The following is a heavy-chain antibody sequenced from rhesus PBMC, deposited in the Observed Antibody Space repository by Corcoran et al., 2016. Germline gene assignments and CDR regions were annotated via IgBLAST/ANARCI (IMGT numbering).Heavy chain of an antibody. D-gene: IGHD3-9*01. Sequence: EVQLVESGAGLVQPGGSLRLSCAASGFTFSNSWMSWVRQAPGKGLEWVARIERKADCETADYAASVKGKLTISRDDSKNNLSLQRNSLKTEDTAVYYCTTQYYEDDHGYYYTRIVDYWGQGVLVTVSS. CDR2: IERKADCETA. J-gene: IGHJ4*01. V-gene: IGHV3-30*02. CDR1: GFTFSNSW. CDR3: TTQYYEDDHGYYYTRIVDY.